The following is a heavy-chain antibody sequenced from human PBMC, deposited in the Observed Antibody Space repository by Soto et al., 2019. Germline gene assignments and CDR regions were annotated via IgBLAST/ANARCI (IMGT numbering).Heavy chain of an antibody. V-gene: IGHV3-30-3*01. Sequence: LSLSCAASGFSFSSYAMHWVRQAPGKGLEWVAVISYDGNNKYYADSVKGRITISRDSSKNMVYLQMNSLRPEDTAVYYCARAPPRGIAAPGTWGSGMDVWGQGTTVTVSS. D-gene: IGHD6-13*01. CDR3: ARAPPRGIAAPGTWGSGMDV. CDR1: GFSFSSYA. CDR2: ISYDGNNK. J-gene: IGHJ6*02.